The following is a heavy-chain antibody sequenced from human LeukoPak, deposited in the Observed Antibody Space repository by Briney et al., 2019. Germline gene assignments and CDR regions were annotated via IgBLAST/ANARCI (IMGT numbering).Heavy chain of an antibody. V-gene: IGHV4-34*01. CDR1: GGAFSGYY. CDR3: AREEEGRHDY. CDR2: INHSGST. Sequence: SETLSLTCAVYGGAFSGYYWSWIRQPPGKGLEWIGEINHSGSTNYNPSLKSRVTISVDTSKNQFSLKLSSVTAADTAVYYCAREEEGRHDYWGQGTLVTVSS. J-gene: IGHJ4*02.